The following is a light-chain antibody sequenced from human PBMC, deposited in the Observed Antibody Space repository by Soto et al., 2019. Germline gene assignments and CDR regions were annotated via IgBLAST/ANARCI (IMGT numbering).Light chain of an antibody. V-gene: IGLV2-14*01. CDR2: EVS. CDR3: SSYTGDTTPV. CDR1: SNDVGGYAY. Sequence: QSVLTQPASVSGSPGQSITISCTGTSNDVGGYAYVSWYQQYPGKAPKLVISEVSNRPSGVSHRFSGSRSGNTASLTISGLQAEDEADYYCSSYTGDTTPVFDGGTKLTVL. J-gene: IGLJ2*01.